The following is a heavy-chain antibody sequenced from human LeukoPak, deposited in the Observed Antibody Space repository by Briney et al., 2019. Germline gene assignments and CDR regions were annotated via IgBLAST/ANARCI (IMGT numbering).Heavy chain of an antibody. J-gene: IGHJ4*02. Sequence: ASVKVSCKVSGYTLTELSMHWARQAPGNGREWMGGFDPEDGETIYAQKFQGRVTMTEDTSTDTAYMELSSLRSEDTAVYYCATYSSEYYFDYWGQGTLVTVSS. D-gene: IGHD6-19*01. V-gene: IGHV1-24*01. CDR2: FDPEDGET. CDR3: ATYSSEYYFDY. CDR1: GYTLTELS.